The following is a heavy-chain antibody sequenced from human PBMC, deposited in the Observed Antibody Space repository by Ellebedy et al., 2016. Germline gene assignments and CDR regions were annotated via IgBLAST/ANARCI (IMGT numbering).Heavy chain of an antibody. D-gene: IGHD3-10*01. CDR2: IYYSGST. V-gene: IGHV4-61*08. Sequence: SETLSLTCTVSGGSISSGGYYWSWIRQPPGKGLEWIGYIYYSGSTNYNPSLKSRVTISVDTSKNQFSLKLSSVTAADTAVYYCARGGLGELLYYWGLGTLVTVSS. CDR1: GGSISSGGYY. J-gene: IGHJ4*02. CDR3: ARGGLGELLYY.